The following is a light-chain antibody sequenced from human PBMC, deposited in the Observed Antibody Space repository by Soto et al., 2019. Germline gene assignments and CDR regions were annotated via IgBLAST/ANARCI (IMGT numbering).Light chain of an antibody. Sequence: QSVLTQSPSASASLGASVKLTCTLSSGHSSYAIAWHQQQPEKGPRYFMKLNSDGSHNKGDGIPDRFSGSSSGAERYLTISSLQSDDEADYYCQTWGTGIRVFGGGTKLTVL. J-gene: IGLJ2*01. V-gene: IGLV4-69*01. CDR3: QTWGTGIRV. CDR2: LNSDGSH. CDR1: SGHSSYA.